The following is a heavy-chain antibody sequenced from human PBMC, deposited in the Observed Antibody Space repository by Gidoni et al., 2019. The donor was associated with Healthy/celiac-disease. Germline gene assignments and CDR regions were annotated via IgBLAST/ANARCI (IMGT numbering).Heavy chain of an antibody. V-gene: IGHV3-53*01. J-gene: IGHJ2*01. CDR2: IYSGGST. Sequence: EVQLVESGGGLIQAGASLRLSCAASGFTVSRNYMSWVRQAPGKGREWVSVIYSGGSTYYADSVKCRFTISRDNSKNTLYLQMNSLRAEGTAVYYCARDGSSGYYLHWYFDLWGRGTLVTVSS. D-gene: IGHD3-22*01. CDR1: GFTVSRNY. CDR3: ARDGSSGYYLHWYFDL.